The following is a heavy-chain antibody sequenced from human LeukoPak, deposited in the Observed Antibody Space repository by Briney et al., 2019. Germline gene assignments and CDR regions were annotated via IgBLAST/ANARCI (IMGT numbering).Heavy chain of an antibody. J-gene: IGHJ4*02. CDR1: GGPISTYY. CDR2: IYYTGST. V-gene: IGHV4-59*01. CDR3: ARYSSGLDY. D-gene: IGHD6-19*01. Sequence: SETLSLTCAVSGGPISTYYWSWIRQPPGKGLEWIGYIYYTGSTNYNPSLKSRATISVDTSRNQISLRLSSVTAADTAVYYCARYSSGLDYWGQGTLVTVSS.